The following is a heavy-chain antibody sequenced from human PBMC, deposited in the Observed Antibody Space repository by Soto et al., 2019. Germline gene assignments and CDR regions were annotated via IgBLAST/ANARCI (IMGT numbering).Heavy chain of an antibody. J-gene: IGHJ6*02. CDR1: GGCISSGGYY. D-gene: IGHD1-7*01. CDR2: IYYSGST. Sequence: SLSLACTVCGGCISSGGYYWGGIRQHPGKGLEWIGYIYYSGSTYYNPSLKSRVTISVDTSKNQFSLKLSSVTAADTAVYYCARDRPVHNWNYTDHRYYYYGMDVWGQRTTVTVSS. CDR3: ARDRPVHNWNYTDHRYYYYGMDV. V-gene: IGHV4-31*03.